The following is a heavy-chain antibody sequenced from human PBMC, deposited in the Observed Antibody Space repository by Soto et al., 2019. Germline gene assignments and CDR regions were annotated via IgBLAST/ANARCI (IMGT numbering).Heavy chain of an antibody. Sequence: SETLSLTCTVSGGSISSYYWSWIRQPPGKGLEWIGYIYHSGSTNYNPSLKSRVTISVDKSKNQFSLKLSSVTAADTAVYYCARVSGYCSGGSCYKYYFDYWGKGTLVTVSS. J-gene: IGHJ4*02. CDR1: GGSISSYY. CDR2: IYHSGST. V-gene: IGHV4-59*12. D-gene: IGHD2-15*01. CDR3: ARVSGYCSGGSCYKYYFDY.